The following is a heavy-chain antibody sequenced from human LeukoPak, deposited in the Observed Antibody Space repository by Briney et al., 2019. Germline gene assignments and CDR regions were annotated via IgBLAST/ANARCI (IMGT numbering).Heavy chain of an antibody. J-gene: IGHJ4*02. V-gene: IGHV3-48*02. CDR1: VFTFSSYS. CDR2: ISSDSRTI. Sequence: PGGSLRLSCAASVFTFSSYSMNWVRQAPGKGLEWVSYISSDSRTIYYADSVKGRFTISRDNAKNSLYLQMKSLRDEDTAVYYCARYGSGTSYITNYFDYWGQGTLVTVSS. D-gene: IGHD3-10*01. CDR3: ARYGSGTSYITNYFDY.